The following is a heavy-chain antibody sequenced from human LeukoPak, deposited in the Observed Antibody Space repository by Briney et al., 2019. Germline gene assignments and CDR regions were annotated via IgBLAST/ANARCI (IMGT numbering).Heavy chain of an antibody. V-gene: IGHV1-2*02. D-gene: IGHD3-10*01. J-gene: IGHJ4*02. Sequence: ASMKVSFKASVYTFTGYYMHWVRQAPGQRLEWMGWINPNSGGTNYAQKFQGRVTMTRDTSISTAYMELSRLRSDDTAVYYCARGDGVYYGSGRGTYYFDYWGQGTLVTVSS. CDR1: VYTFTGYY. CDR3: ARGDGVYYGSGRGTYYFDY. CDR2: INPNSGGT.